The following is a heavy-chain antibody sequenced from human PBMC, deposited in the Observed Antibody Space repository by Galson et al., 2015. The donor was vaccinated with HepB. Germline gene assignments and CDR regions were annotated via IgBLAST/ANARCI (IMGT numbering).Heavy chain of an antibody. CDR3: VREREMPARGNWFDP. V-gene: IGHV4-59*11. CDR1: GGSITTSHW. Sequence: ETLSLTCAVSGGSITTSHWWTWIRQPPGKGLEWIGYVYYSGTIRYNPSLKSRVTISIDTSKNRFSLRLTSVTPADTAVYYCVREREMPARGNWFDPWGRGTLVTVSS. D-gene: IGHD5-24*01. J-gene: IGHJ5*02. CDR2: VYYSGTI.